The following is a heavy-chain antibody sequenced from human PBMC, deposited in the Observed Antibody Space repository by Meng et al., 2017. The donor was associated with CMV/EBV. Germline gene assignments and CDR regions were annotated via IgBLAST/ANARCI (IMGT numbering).Heavy chain of an antibody. CDR1: GFTFSSDA. CDR2: ISGSGGST. Sequence: GESLNISCAASGFTFSSDAMSWVRQAPGKGLEWVSAISGSGGSTYYADSVKGRFTISRDNSKNTLYLQMNSLRAEDTAVYYCAKKSSSSSPRQYYFDYWGQGTLVTVSS. CDR3: AKKSSSSSPRQYYFDY. D-gene: IGHD6-6*01. J-gene: IGHJ4*02. V-gene: IGHV3-23*01.